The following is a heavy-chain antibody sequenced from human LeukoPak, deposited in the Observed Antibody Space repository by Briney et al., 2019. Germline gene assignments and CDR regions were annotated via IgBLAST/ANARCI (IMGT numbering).Heavy chain of an antibody. Sequence: SETLSLACTVSGGSISSGGYYWSWIRQHPGKGLEWIGYIYTSGSTNYNPSLKSRVTISVDTSKNQFSLKLSSVTAADTAVYYCARLRYYFDYWGQGTLVTVSS. V-gene: IGHV4-61*08. CDR3: ARLRYYFDY. J-gene: IGHJ4*02. CDR2: IYTSGST. CDR1: GGSISSGGYY.